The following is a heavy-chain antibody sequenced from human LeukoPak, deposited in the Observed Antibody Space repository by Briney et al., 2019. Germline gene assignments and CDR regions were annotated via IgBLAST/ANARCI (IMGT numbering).Heavy chain of an antibody. Sequence: SVTVSCKASGGTFSSYAISGVRQAPGQGLEWMGRIIPIFGIANYAQKFQGRVTITADKSTSTAYMELSSLRSEDTAVYYCARASEPTYYYDSSGYYYGDPHDYWGQGTLVTVSS. CDR1: GGTFSSYA. CDR2: IIPIFGIA. CDR3: ARASEPTYYYDSSGYYYGDPHDY. J-gene: IGHJ4*02. D-gene: IGHD3-22*01. V-gene: IGHV1-69*04.